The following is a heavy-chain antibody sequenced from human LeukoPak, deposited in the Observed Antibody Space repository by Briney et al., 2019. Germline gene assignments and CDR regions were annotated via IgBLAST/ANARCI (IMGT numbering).Heavy chain of an antibody. CDR1: GGSINSYY. D-gene: IGHD1-1*01. V-gene: IGHV4-59*01. J-gene: IGHJ4*02. CDR2: IYCSGST. Sequence: PSETLSLTCTVSGGSINSYYWNWIRQPPGKGLEWIGYIYCSGSTNYNPSLRSRVTISLDTSKKQFSLKLSSVTAADTAIYYCAREGGTAPDYWGQGTLVTVSS. CDR3: AREGGTAPDY.